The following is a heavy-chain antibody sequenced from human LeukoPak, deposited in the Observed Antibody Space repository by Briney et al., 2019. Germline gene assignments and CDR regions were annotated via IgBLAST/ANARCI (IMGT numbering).Heavy chain of an antibody. V-gene: IGHV4-59*01. CDR1: GGSISSYY. Sequence: SQTLSLTCTVSGGSISSYYWSWIRQPPGKGLEWIGYIYYSGSTNYNPSLKSRVTISVDTSKNQFSLKLSSVTAADTAVYYCARECSGGSCYFDYWGQGTLSPSPQ. J-gene: IGHJ4*02. CDR2: IYYSGST. CDR3: ARECSGGSCYFDY. D-gene: IGHD2-15*01.